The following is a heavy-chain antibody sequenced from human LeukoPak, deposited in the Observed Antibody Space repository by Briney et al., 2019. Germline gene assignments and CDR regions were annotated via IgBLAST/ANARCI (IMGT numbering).Heavy chain of an antibody. CDR2: IYYSGST. CDR1: GGSISSYY. CDR3: ARLRYSSIVNTDNWFDP. J-gene: IGHJ5*02. Sequence: SETLSLTCTVSGGSISSYYWSWIRQPPGKGLEWIGCIYYSGSTNYNPSLKSRVTISVDTSKNQFSLKLSSVTAADTAVYYCARLRYSSIVNTDNWFDPWGQGTLVTVSS. V-gene: IGHV4-59*08. D-gene: IGHD6-19*01.